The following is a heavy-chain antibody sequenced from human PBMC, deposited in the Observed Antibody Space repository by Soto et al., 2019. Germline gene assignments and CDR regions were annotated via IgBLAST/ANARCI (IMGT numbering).Heavy chain of an antibody. V-gene: IGHV3-23*01. CDR2: ISSSGGSR. CDR1: GFNFNTFA. J-gene: IGHJ5*02. CDR3: ARDPRPPLRVNWVDP. Sequence: EEQVSESGGGLVQPGGSLRLSCAASGFNFNTFAMSWIRQAPGKGLEWVSHISSSGGSRDYADSVRGRFTVSRDNSKTVLFLQVTRLRADGAATYCCARDPRPPLRVNWVDPWGTGTLVSV.